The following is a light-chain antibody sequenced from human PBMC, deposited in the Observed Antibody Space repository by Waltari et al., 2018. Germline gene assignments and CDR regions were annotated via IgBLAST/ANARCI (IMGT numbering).Light chain of an antibody. CDR2: GAS. V-gene: IGKV3-15*01. J-gene: IGKJ4*01. CDR1: QSGNTY. Sequence: EIVMTQSPATLSVSPGERATLSCRASQSGNTYLAWYQQKAGQAPRLLIYGASTRATGIAARFSGSGSGTEFTLTISSLQSEDVAVYYCQQHDNWPLTFGGGTKVEIK. CDR3: QQHDNWPLT.